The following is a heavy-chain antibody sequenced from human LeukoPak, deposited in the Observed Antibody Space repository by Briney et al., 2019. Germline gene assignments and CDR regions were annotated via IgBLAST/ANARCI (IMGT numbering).Heavy chain of an antibody. Sequence: GGSLRLSCAASGFTFSSYGMHWVRQAPGKGLEWVAVISYDGSNKYHADSVKGRFTISRDNSKNTLYLQMNSLRAEDTAVYYCAKDSHRYCSGGSCYSFDYWGQGTLVTVSS. CDR3: AKDSHRYCSGGSCYSFDY. D-gene: IGHD2-15*01. J-gene: IGHJ4*02. V-gene: IGHV3-30*18. CDR2: ISYDGSNK. CDR1: GFTFSSYG.